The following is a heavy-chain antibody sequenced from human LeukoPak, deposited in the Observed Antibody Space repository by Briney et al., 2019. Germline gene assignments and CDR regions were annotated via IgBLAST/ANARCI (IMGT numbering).Heavy chain of an antibody. Sequence: ASVKVSCKASGYTFTSYYMHWVRQAPGQGLEWMGIINPSGGSTSYAQKFQGRVTMTRDTSISTAYMELSRLRSDDTAVYYCAREVGMTTPPPDAFDIWGQGTMVTVSS. V-gene: IGHV1-46*01. D-gene: IGHD2-15*01. J-gene: IGHJ3*02. CDR3: AREVGMTTPPPDAFDI. CDR2: INPSGGST. CDR1: GYTFTSYY.